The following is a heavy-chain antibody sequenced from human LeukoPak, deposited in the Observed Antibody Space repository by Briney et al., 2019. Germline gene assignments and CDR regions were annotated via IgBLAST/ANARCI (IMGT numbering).Heavy chain of an antibody. CDR2: ISWNSGSM. V-gene: IGHV3-9*03. D-gene: IGHD1-26*01. CDR3: AKDNGIVGAITGAFDI. Sequence: GGSPRLSCAASGFTFDDYAMHWVRQAPGKGLEWVSGISWNSGSMGYADSVKGRFTISRDNAKNSLHLQMNSLRAEDMALYYCAKDNGIVGAITGAFDIWGQGTMVTVSS. CDR1: GFTFDDYA. J-gene: IGHJ3*02.